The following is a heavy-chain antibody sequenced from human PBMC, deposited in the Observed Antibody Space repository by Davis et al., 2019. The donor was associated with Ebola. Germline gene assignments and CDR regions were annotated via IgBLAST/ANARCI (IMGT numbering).Heavy chain of an antibody. V-gene: IGHV3-30*02. CDR2: IWYDGSNK. J-gene: IGHJ6*02. CDR3: AKDLSIAAAGTFGMDV. Sequence: GESLKISCAASGFTFSSYAMSWVRQAPGKGLEWVAVIWYDGSNKYYADSVKGRFTISRDNSKNTLYLQMNSLRAEDTAVYYCAKDLSIAAAGTFGMDVWGQGTTVTVSS. D-gene: IGHD6-13*01. CDR1: GFTFSSYA.